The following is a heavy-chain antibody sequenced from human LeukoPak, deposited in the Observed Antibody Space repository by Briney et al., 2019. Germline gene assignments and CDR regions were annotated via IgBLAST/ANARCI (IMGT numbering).Heavy chain of an antibody. J-gene: IGHJ4*02. CDR2: ISGDGGRT. Sequence: GGSLRLSCVVSGFTFDDYAMHWVRQGPGKGLEWVSLISGDGGRTYYADSVKGRFTISRDNSKNSLYLEMNSLRTEDTALYYCAKDILSGFYETFDCWGQGTLVTVSS. CDR3: AKDILSGFYETFDC. D-gene: IGHD6-19*01. CDR1: GFTFDDYA. V-gene: IGHV3-43*02.